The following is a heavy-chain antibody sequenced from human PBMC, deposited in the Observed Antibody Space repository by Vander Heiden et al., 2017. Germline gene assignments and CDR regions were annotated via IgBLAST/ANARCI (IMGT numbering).Heavy chain of an antibody. Sequence: EVQLVASGGGLVKPGGSLRLSCAAHGFTFSRYSMNWGRQAPGKGLEWVSASSSSSSYIYYADSVKGRFTISRDNAKNSLYLQMNSLRAEDTAVYYCAREGLVRVVIITLFDYWGQGTLVTVSS. D-gene: IGHD3-10*01. CDR3: AREGLVRVVIITLFDY. CDR2: SSSSSSYI. J-gene: IGHJ4*02. CDR1: GFTFSRYS. V-gene: IGHV3-21*01.